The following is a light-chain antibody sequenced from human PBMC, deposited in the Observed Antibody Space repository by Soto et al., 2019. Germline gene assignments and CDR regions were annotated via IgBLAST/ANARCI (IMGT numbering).Light chain of an antibody. V-gene: IGLV1-44*01. CDR2: SNN. J-gene: IGLJ2*01. CDR3: AAWDDSLNGVI. CDR1: SSNIGSNN. Sequence: QSVLSQPPSASETPGQRVTISCSGSSSNIGSNNVNWYQQLPGTAPKLLIYSNNQRTSGVPDRFSGSKSGTSASLAISGLQSEDEADYYCAAWDDSLNGVIFGRGTKLTVL.